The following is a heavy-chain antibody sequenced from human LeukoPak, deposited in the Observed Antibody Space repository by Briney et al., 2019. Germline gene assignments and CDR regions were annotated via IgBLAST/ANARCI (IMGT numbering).Heavy chain of an antibody. Sequence: GGSLRLSCAASGFTFRNYGMQWVRQTPGKGLEWVTLISYDGSDKYCADSVKGRFSISRDNSKNTLYLQMNSLRAEDAAVYYCASLRSGSGTFYNDYWGQGTLVTVSS. CDR1: GFTFRNYG. CDR3: ASLRSGSGTFYNDY. D-gene: IGHD3-10*01. CDR2: ISYDGSDK. J-gene: IGHJ4*02. V-gene: IGHV3-30*03.